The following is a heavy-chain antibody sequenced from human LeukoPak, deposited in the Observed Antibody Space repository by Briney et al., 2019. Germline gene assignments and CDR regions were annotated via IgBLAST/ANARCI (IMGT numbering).Heavy chain of an antibody. CDR3: ARDQFFRFDY. Sequence: PGGSLRLSCAASGFTVSSNYMSWVRQAPGKGLKWVSVIYSGGSTYYADSVKGRFTISRDNSKNTLYLQMNSLRAEDTAVYYCARDQFFRFDYWGQGTLVTVSS. CDR2: IYSGGST. CDR1: GFTVSSNY. V-gene: IGHV3-53*01. D-gene: IGHD3-3*01. J-gene: IGHJ4*02.